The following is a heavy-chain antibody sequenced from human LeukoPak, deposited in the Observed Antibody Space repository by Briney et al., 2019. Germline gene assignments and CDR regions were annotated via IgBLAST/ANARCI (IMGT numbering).Heavy chain of an antibody. V-gene: IGHV3-23*01. Sequence: GGSLRLSCAASGFTFSSYAMSWVRQAPGKGLEWVSAISGSGGSTYYADSVKGRFTISRDNSKNTPYLQMNSLRAEDTAVYYCAKDYRVYYYDSSGYFDYWGQGTLVTVSS. CDR3: AKDYRVYYYDSSGYFDY. CDR1: GFTFSSYA. D-gene: IGHD3-22*01. CDR2: ISGSGGST. J-gene: IGHJ4*02.